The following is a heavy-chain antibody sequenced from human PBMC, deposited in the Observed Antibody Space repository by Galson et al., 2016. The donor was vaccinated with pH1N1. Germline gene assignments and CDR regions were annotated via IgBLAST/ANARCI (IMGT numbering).Heavy chain of an antibody. V-gene: IGHV3-7*01. CDR3: VKHVVSNGSY. CDR2: IKGDGSQK. Sequence: SLRLSCAASGFTFSSVWMSWVRQAPGKGLEWVANIKGDGSQKYYVDSVKGRFTISRENAKNSVYLQMSSLRADDTAVYYCVKHVVSNGSYWGQGTLVAVSS. D-gene: IGHD2-21*01. CDR1: GFTFSSVW. J-gene: IGHJ4*02.